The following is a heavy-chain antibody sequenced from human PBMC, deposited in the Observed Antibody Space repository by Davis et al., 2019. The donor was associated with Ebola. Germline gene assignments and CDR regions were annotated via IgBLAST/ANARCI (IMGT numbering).Heavy chain of an antibody. CDR1: GDTLTSYA. Sequence: ASVKVSCKAVGDTLTSYAMIWGRQAPGQGLEWMGIINPSGGSTSYAQKFQGRVTMTRDTSTSTVYMELSSLRSEDTAVDYCARSLGYSYGVDYWGQGTLVTVSS. V-gene: IGHV1-46*03. CDR2: INPSGGST. CDR3: ARSLGYSYGVDY. J-gene: IGHJ4*02. D-gene: IGHD5-18*01.